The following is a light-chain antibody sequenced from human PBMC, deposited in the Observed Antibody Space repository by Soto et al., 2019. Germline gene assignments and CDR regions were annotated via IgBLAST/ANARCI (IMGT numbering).Light chain of an antibody. CDR2: ASS. Sequence: EMVLTQSPGTLSLSPVERATLSGKTSQSRGSNFLAWYQHKPGQAPRLLIYASSNRATGLPDRFSGSASGTDFTLTTNRLEPEDFAVYYCKLYGISPHFGQGTRLEI. CDR3: KLYGISPH. V-gene: IGKV3-20*01. J-gene: IGKJ5*01. CDR1: QSRGSNF.